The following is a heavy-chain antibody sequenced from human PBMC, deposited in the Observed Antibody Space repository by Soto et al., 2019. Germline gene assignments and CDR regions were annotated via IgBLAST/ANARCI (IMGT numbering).Heavy chain of an antibody. J-gene: IGHJ6*03. CDR2: IYSGGST. D-gene: IGHD4-17*01. Sequence: GGSLRLSCAASGFTVSSNYMSWVRQAPGKGLEWVSVIYSGGSTYYADSVKGRFTISRDNSKNTLYLQMNSLRAEDTAVYYCARDRVGDYPTHYYYYYYMDVWGKGTTVTVSS. V-gene: IGHV3-66*01. CDR3: ARDRVGDYPTHYYYYYYMDV. CDR1: GFTVSSNY.